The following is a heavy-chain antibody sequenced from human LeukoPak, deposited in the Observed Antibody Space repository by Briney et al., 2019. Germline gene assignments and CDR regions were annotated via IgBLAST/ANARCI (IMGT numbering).Heavy chain of an antibody. V-gene: IGHV1-18*01. Sequence: ASVKLSCKASGYTFTSYAISWVRQAPGQGLEWMGWISGYNGNTNYAHTLQGRVTITTDTSPSTAYVELRSLRSDDTAVYYCARDLRAYYYDSSGYYYYAFDIWGQGTMVTVSS. CDR2: ISGYNGNT. CDR1: GYTFTSYA. CDR3: ARDLRAYYYDSSGYYYYAFDI. D-gene: IGHD3-22*01. J-gene: IGHJ3*02.